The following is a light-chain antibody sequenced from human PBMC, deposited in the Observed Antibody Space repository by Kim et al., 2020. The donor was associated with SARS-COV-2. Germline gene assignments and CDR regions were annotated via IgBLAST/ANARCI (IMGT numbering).Light chain of an antibody. CDR1: QSINTW. V-gene: IGKV1-5*01. CDR2: DAS. CDR3: QQYNAYSSWT. J-gene: IGKJ1*01. Sequence: SVGDGVTITCRASQSINTWLAWYQQKPGKAPNLLIYDASTLESGVPPRFSGSGSGTEFTLTISSLQRDDFATYYCQQYNAYSSWTFGQGTKVDIK.